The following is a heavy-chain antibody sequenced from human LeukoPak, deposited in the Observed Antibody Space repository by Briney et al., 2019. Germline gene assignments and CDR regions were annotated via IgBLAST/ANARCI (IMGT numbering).Heavy chain of an antibody. J-gene: IGHJ3*02. CDR1: GFTVSSNY. V-gene: IGHV3-66*01. CDR2: IHSSGST. D-gene: IGHD6-6*01. CDR3: ARDYSSSSGAFNI. Sequence: GACLRLSCAASGFTVSSNYMSWVRPAPGKGVEWGSIIHSSGSTYYADSVKGRFAISRDNSKNKLYLQMSSLRAEDTAVYYCARDYSSSSGAFNIWGQGTMVTVS.